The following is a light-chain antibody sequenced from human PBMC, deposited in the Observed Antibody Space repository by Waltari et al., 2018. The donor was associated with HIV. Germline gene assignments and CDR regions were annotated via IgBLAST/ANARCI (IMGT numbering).Light chain of an antibody. CDR2: DAS. CDR3: HQRHNWLS. Sequence: EIVLTQSPAILSLSPGETPPLPCRASHTVSGYLAWYQKKPGQVLRLLIYDASNRAPGIPDRFSGRGSGTDYTLTISNLEPEDFAVYYCHQRHNWLSFGGGTKVELK. V-gene: IGKV3-11*01. J-gene: IGKJ4*01. CDR1: HTVSGY.